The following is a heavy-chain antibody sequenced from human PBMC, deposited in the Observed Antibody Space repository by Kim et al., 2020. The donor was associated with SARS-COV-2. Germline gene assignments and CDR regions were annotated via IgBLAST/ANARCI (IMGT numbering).Heavy chain of an antibody. V-gene: IGHV3-30*18. J-gene: IGHJ4*02. CDR3: AKDPQYRPVSTIRGGFDY. Sequence: LSLTCAASGFAFSSYGMHWVRQAPGKGLEWVAVISYDGSNKYYADSVKGRFTISRDNSKNTLYLQMNSLRAEDTAVYYCAKDPQYRPVSTIRGGFDYWGQGTLVTVSS. D-gene: IGHD5-12*01. CDR1: GFAFSSYG. CDR2: ISYDGSNK.